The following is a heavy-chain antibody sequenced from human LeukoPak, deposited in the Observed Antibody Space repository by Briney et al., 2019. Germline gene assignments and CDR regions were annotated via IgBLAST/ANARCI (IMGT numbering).Heavy chain of an antibody. V-gene: IGHV1-18*01. J-gene: IGHJ4*02. CDR1: GYTFTSYG. CDR2: ISAYNGNT. Sequence: ASVKVSCKASGYTFTSYGISWVRQAPGQGLEWMGWISAYNGNTNYAQKLQGRVTMTTDTSTSTAYMELRSLRSDDPAVYYCASYGSMVRGVMSYYFDYWGQGTLVTVSA. CDR3: ASYGSMVRGVMSYYFDY. D-gene: IGHD3-10*01.